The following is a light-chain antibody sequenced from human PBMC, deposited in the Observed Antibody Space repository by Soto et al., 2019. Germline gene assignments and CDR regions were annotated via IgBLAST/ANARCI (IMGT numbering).Light chain of an antibody. V-gene: IGKV1-39*01. J-gene: IGKJ3*01. CDR2: LAS. Sequence: DIQMTQSPSSLSASVGDRVTITCRASQSISTYLNWYQQKPGRAPNLLIYLASSLQTGVPSRFSGSGSGTDFTLTISSLQPEDSATYYCQQSYTLSSFGPGTKVDIE. CDR3: QQSYTLSS. CDR1: QSISTY.